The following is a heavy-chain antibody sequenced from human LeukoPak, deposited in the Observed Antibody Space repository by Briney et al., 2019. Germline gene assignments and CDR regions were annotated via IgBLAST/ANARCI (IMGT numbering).Heavy chain of an antibody. Sequence: GGSLRLSCAASGFTLSSYSMTWVRQAPGKGLEWVSYISSSSSTIYYADSVKGRFTISRDNAKNSLYLQMNSLRAEDTAVYYCAREEVATIIDYWGQGTLVTVSS. V-gene: IGHV3-48*01. CDR3: AREEVATIIDY. J-gene: IGHJ4*02. CDR2: ISSSSSTI. D-gene: IGHD5-12*01. CDR1: GFTLSSYS.